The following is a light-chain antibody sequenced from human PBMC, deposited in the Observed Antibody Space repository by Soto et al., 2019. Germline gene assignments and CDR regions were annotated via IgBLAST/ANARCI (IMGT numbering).Light chain of an antibody. V-gene: IGKV3-20*01. Sequence: ELVLTQSPGTLSLSPGERATLSCRASQSVSSSYLAWYQQKPGQAPRLLIYGASSRATGIPDRFSGSGSGTDFTLTSSRLELEDFAVYYCQQYGSSPEYTFGQGTKLEIK. J-gene: IGKJ2*01. CDR1: QSVSSSY. CDR3: QQYGSSPEYT. CDR2: GAS.